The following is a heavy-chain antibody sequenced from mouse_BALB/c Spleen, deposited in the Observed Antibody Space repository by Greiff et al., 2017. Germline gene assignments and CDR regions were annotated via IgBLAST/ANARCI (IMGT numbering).Heavy chain of an antibody. Sequence: VQLKQSGTVLARPGASVKMSCKASGYSFTSYWMHWVKQRPGQGLEWIGAIYPGNSDTSYNQKFKGKAKLTAVTSASTAYMELSSLTNEDSAVYYCTRGSYYGNYVWYFDVWGAGTTVTVSS. CDR3: TRGSYYGNYVWYFDV. CDR2: IYPGNSDT. D-gene: IGHD2-10*01. V-gene: IGHV1-5*01. CDR1: GYSFTSYW. J-gene: IGHJ1*01.